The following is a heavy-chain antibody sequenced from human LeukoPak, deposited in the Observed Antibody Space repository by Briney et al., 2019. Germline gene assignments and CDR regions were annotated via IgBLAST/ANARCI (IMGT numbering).Heavy chain of an antibody. CDR2: ISYDGSNK. CDR3: ARERSHAFDI. CDR1: GFTFSSYA. V-gene: IGHV3-30-3*01. J-gene: IGHJ3*02. Sequence: GGSLRLSCAASGFTFSSYAMHWVRQAPGKGLEWVAVISYDGSNKYYADSVKGRFTISRDNSKNTLYLQMNSLRAEDTAVYYCARERSHAFDIWGQGTTVTVSS.